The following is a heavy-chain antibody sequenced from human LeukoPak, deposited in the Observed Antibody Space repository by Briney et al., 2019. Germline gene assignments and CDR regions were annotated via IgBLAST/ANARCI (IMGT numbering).Heavy chain of an antibody. J-gene: IGHJ5*02. CDR3: ARGGYYGSGNDFRFDP. CDR1: GGSISSYY. V-gene: IGHV4-59*01. D-gene: IGHD3-10*01. Sequence: TTSETLSLTCTVSGGSISSYYWSWIRQPPGKGLEWIGYIYYSGSTNYKPSLKSRVTISVDTSKNQFSLKLSSVTAADTAVYYCARGGYYGSGNDFRFDPWGQGTLVTVS. CDR2: IYYSGST.